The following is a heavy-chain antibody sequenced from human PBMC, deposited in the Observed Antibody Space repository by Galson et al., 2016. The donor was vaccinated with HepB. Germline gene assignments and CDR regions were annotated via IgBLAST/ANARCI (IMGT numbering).Heavy chain of an antibody. CDR1: GFAFSSYS. CDR3: VWGSTAPDV. CDR2: ISSRSNTQ. J-gene: IGHJ6*04. D-gene: IGHD3-16*01. Sequence: SLRLSCAASGFAFSSYSMNWVRQAPGKGLEWVSYISSRSNTQYYADSVKGRFTISRDNSRSMLFLEMNGLKAEDTGVYYCVWGSTAPDVWGKGTTVTVSS. V-gene: IGHV3-48*04.